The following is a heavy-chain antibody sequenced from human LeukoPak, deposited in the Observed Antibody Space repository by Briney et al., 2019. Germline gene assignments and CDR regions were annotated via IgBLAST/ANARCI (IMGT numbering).Heavy chain of an antibody. J-gene: IGHJ4*02. Sequence: GGSLRLSCAASGFTFSSYSMNWVRQAPGKGLEWVSSISSSSSYIYYADSVKGRFTISRDNAENSLYLQMNSLRAEDTAVYYCARDLAGDYGDYWGQGTLVTVSS. CDR3: ARDLAGDYGDY. V-gene: IGHV3-21*01. D-gene: IGHD4-17*01. CDR1: GFTFSSYS. CDR2: ISSSSSYI.